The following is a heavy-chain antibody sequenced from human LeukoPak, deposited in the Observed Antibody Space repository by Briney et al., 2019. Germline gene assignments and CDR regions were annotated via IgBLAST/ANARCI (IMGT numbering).Heavy chain of an antibody. CDR3: ARDLARSDYDWFDP. D-gene: IGHD1-26*01. Sequence: ASVKVSCTPSGYTFTGYYIQWVRQAPRQGLEWMGWINPSSGGTNYAQKFQGRVTMTRDTSISTAYMELSSLRSEDTAVYYCARDLARSDYDWFDPWGQGTLVTVSS. CDR2: INPSSGGT. CDR1: GYTFTGYY. V-gene: IGHV1-2*02. J-gene: IGHJ5*02.